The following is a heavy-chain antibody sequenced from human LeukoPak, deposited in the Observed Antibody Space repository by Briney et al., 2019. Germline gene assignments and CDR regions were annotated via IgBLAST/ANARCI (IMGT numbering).Heavy chain of an antibody. CDR2: IYYSGST. V-gene: IGHV4-59*01. Sequence: SETLSLTCTVSGGSISSYYWSWVRQPPGKGLVWIGYIYYSGSTNYNPSLKSRVTISVDTSKNQFSLKLSSVTAADTAVYYCARDQDGSGTNDYWGQGTLVTVSS. J-gene: IGHJ4*02. CDR1: GGSISSYY. CDR3: ARDQDGSGTNDY. D-gene: IGHD3-10*01.